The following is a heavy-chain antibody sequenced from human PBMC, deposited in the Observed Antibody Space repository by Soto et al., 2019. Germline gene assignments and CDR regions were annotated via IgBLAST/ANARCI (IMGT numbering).Heavy chain of an antibody. J-gene: IGHJ1*01. CDR1: GGTFSSYA. CDR3: ARDPRAYCGGDCSEYFQH. V-gene: IGHV1-69*12. Sequence: QVQLVQSGAEVKKPGSSVKVSCKASGGTFSSYAISWVRQAPGQGLEWMGGIIPIFGAANYAQKFQGRVTITADESTSTAYMELSSLSSEDTAGYYWARDPRAYCGGDCSEYFQHWGQGTLVTVSS. CDR2: IIPIFGAA. D-gene: IGHD2-21*02.